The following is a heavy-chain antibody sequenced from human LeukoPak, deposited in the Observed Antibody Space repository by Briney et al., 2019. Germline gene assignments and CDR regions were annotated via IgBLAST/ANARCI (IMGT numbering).Heavy chain of an antibody. CDR1: GFTFSSSS. J-gene: IGHJ3*01. CDR3: ARDIADTGAIDAFDL. CDR2: INSISTYI. Sequence: GGSLRLSCAASGFTFSSSSMNWVRQAPGKGLEWVSSINSISTYIYYADSLRGRFTISKANADNSLYLQMNSLRAEDTAVYYCARDIADTGAIDAFDLWGQGTMVTVSS. D-gene: IGHD5-18*01. V-gene: IGHV3-21*01.